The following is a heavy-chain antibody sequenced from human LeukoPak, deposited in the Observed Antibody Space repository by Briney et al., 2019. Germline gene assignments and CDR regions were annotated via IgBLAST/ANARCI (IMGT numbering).Heavy chain of an antibody. CDR1: GFTFSSYA. D-gene: IGHD3-10*01. CDR2: ISYDGSNK. CDR3: VKESGPFGAFDI. J-gene: IGHJ3*02. Sequence: GGSLRLSCAASGFTFSSYAMHWVRQAPGKGLEWVAVISYDGSNKYYADSVKGRFTISRDNSKNMLYLQMNNLRGDDTAVYYCVKESGPFGAFDIWGQGTMVTVSS. V-gene: IGHV3-30-3*02.